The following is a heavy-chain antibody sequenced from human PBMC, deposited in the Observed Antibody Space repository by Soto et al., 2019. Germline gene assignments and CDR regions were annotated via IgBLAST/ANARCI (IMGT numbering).Heavy chain of an antibody. Sequence: PSETLSLTCAVSGGSISSGGYSWSWIRQPPGKGLECIGYIYHSGSTYYNPSLKSRVTISVDRSKNQFSLKLSSVTAADTAVYYCASRPSGYGFDPWGQGTLVTVSS. CDR1: GGSISSGGYS. V-gene: IGHV4-30-2*01. J-gene: IGHJ5*02. CDR3: ASRPSGYGFDP. CDR2: IYHSGST. D-gene: IGHD5-12*01.